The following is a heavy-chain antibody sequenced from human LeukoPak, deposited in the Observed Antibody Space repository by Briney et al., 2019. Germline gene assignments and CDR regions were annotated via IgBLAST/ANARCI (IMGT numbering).Heavy chain of an antibody. J-gene: IGHJ3*02. CDR3: AREALRVFEI. CDR1: GSTFSSYA. D-gene: IGHD3-3*02. CDR2: ISYDGSNK. Sequence: GGSLRLSCAASGSTFSSYAMHWVRQAPGKGLEWVAVISYDGSNKYYADSVKGRFTISRDNSKNTLYLQMNSLRAEDTAVYYYAREALRVFEIWGQGTMVTVSS. V-gene: IGHV3-30*04.